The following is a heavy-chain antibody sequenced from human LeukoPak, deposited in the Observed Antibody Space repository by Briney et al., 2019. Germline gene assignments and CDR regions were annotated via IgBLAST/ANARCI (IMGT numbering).Heavy chain of an antibody. V-gene: IGHV1-69*13. CDR2: IIPIFGTA. Sequence: SVKVSCKASGGTFSSYAISWVRQAPGQGLEWMGGIIPIFGTANYAQKFQGRVTITADESTSTAYMELSSLRSEDTAVYYCAGYCSSTSCYLNYYYYGMDVWGQGTTVTVSS. CDR1: GGTFSSYA. CDR3: AGYCSSTSCYLNYYYYGMDV. J-gene: IGHJ6*02. D-gene: IGHD2-2*01.